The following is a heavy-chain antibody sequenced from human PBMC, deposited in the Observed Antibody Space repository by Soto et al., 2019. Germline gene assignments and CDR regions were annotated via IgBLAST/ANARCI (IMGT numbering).Heavy chain of an antibody. CDR3: AREMAATYGLDV. J-gene: IGHJ6*02. V-gene: IGHV4-30-4*01. CDR2: IYFSGSV. Sequence: QVHLQESGPGLVKPSQTLSLTCTVSGGSISSGGYYWSWIRQSPGKGLEWIGNIYFSGSVYYNPSLKRRGVRSRDTSENQFSLKLSSVTAADTAVYYCAREMAATYGLDVWGQGTTVTVSS. D-gene: IGHD6-19*01. CDR1: GGSISSGGYY.